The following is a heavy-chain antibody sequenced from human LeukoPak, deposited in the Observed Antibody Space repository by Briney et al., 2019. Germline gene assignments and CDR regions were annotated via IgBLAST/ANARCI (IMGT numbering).Heavy chain of an antibody. D-gene: IGHD2-21*01. CDR2: ISYDGSNK. CDR3: ASGGAVSY. Sequence: PGRSLRLSCAASGFTFGSYGMHWVRQAPGKGLEWVAVISYDGSNKYYADSVKGRFTISRDNSKNTLHLQMNSLRAEDTAVYYCASGGAVSYWGQGTLVTVSS. CDR1: GFTFGSYG. J-gene: IGHJ4*02. V-gene: IGHV3-30*03.